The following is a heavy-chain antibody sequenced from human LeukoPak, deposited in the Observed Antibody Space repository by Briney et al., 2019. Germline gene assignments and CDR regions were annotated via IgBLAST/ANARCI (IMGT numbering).Heavy chain of an antibody. CDR3: TTRNFSSGWILFDY. J-gene: IGHJ4*02. V-gene: IGHV3-15*01. D-gene: IGHD6-19*01. Sequence: GGSLRLSCAASGFTFSNAWMSWVRQAPGKGLEWVGRIKSKTDGGTTDYAAPVKGGFTISRDDSKNTLYLQMNSLKTEDTAVYYCTTRNFSSGWILFDYWGQGTLVTVSS. CDR1: GFTFSNAW. CDR2: IKSKTDGGTT.